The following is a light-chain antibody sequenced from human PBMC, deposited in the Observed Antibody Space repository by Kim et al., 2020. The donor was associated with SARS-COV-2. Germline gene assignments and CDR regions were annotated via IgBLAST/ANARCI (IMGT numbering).Light chain of an antibody. CDR3: ASYTAHSTFV. V-gene: IGLV2-14*03. CDR1: GGDVGGFMY. Sequence: QSALTQPASVSGSPGQSITISCTGTGGDVGGFMYVSWYQQHPGRVPQVIIYDVSKRPPGVSNRFSGFKSGNTASLTISGLQAEDEADYFCASYTAHSTFVFGTGTKVTVL. J-gene: IGLJ1*01. CDR2: DVS.